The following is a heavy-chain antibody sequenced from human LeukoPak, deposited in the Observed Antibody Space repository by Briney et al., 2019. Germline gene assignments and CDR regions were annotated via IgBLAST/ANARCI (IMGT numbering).Heavy chain of an antibody. J-gene: IGHJ4*02. CDR3: AREDPGGWYDY. Sequence: ASVKVSCKASGYTFTGYYMHWVRQAPGQGLEWMGWVNPNTGATNYAQKFKGRVTMTRDTSISTAYMELSRLRSDDTAVYYCAREDPGGWYDYWGQGTLVTVSP. CDR1: GYTFTGYY. V-gene: IGHV1-2*02. D-gene: IGHD6-19*01. CDR2: VNPNTGAT.